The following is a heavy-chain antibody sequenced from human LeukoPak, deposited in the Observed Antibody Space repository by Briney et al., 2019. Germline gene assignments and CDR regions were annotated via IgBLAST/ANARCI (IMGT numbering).Heavy chain of an antibody. CDR1: GFTFSGYA. V-gene: IGHV3-23*01. CDR2: ISGSGGST. J-gene: IGHJ4*02. Sequence: PGGSLRLSCAASGFTFSGYAMSWVRQAPGKGLEWVSAISGSGGSTYYADSVKGRFTISRDNSKNTLYLQMNSLRAEDTAVYYCAKGSGYSRYSLDYWGQGTLVTVSS. CDR3: AKGSGYSRYSLDY. D-gene: IGHD3-3*01.